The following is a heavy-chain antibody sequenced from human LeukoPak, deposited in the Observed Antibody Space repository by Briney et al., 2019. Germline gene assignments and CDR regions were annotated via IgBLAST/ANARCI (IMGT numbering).Heavy chain of an antibody. J-gene: IGHJ5*02. D-gene: IGHD1-1*01. V-gene: IGHV3-30-3*01. CDR3: ARGTGTRVAPSYFDP. CDR1: GFTFSSFA. Sequence: PGRSLRLSCAGSGFTFSSFAMHWVRQAPGKGREGVAVISYDGCHKYYADSVKGRFTISRDNSKNTLYVQMNSLRTEDTAMSYCARGTGTRVAPSYFDPWGQGTLVTVSS. CDR2: ISYDGCHK.